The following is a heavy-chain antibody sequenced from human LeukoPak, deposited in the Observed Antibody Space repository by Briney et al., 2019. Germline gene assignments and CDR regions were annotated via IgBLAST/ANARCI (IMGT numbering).Heavy chain of an antibody. D-gene: IGHD2-15*01. V-gene: IGHV3-21*01. CDR1: GFPFCSYS. Sequence: GSLRLSCVGSGFPFCSYSMNWVHQAPGKGLEWVSSIDLNGNHINYADSVKDRFTISRDNAKNSLFLQMDSLRVEDTAVYYCARDRGLGLPNWFTSWGQGTLVTVSS. J-gene: IGHJ5*01. CDR3: ARDRGLGLPNWFTS. CDR2: IDLNGNHI.